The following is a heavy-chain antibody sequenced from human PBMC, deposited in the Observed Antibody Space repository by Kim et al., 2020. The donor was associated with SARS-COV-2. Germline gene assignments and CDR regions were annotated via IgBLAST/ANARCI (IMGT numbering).Heavy chain of an antibody. J-gene: IGHJ6*02. Sequence: SETLSLTCAVYGGFFSGFFWSWIRQPPGKGLEWIGEINHSGSTNYNPSLRSRVTISADTSKSQFSLKLSSVTAADTAVCFCARGGSTRDVWGQVTTVT. CDR3: ARGGSTRDV. V-gene: IGHV4-34*01. CDR2: INHSGST. CDR1: GGFFSGFF.